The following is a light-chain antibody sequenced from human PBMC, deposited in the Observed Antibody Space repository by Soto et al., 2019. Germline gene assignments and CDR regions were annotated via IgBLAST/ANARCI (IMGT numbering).Light chain of an antibody. J-gene: IGKJ1*01. CDR1: QSVSTN. CDR3: QQYNNCPPWT. Sequence: EIVMTQSPATLSVSPGERATLSCTASQSVSTNLAWYQQKPGQAPRLLVYGASTRATGIPARFSGSGSGTDFTLTISSLQSEDFAIYYCQQYNNCPPWTFGQGTKVEIK. V-gene: IGKV3-15*01. CDR2: GAS.